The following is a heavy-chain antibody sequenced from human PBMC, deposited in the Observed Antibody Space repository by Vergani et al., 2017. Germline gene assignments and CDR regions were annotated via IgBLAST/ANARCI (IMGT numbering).Heavy chain of an antibody. V-gene: IGHV3-30-3*01. CDR1: GFTFSSYA. Sequence: QVQLVESGGGVVQPGRSLRLSCAASGFTFSSYAMHWVHQAPGKGLEWVAVISYDGSNKYYADSVKGRFTISRDNSKNTLYLQMNSLRAEDTAVYYCAKAWGMDVWGQGTTVTVSS. J-gene: IGHJ6*02. CDR2: ISYDGSNK. CDR3: AKAWGMDV.